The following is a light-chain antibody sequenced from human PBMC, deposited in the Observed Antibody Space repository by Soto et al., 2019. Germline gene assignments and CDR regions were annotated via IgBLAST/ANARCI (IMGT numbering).Light chain of an antibody. CDR1: QSVRADF. CDR3: QYYGTSLT. V-gene: IGKV3-20*01. Sequence: EIVLTQAPDTLSLSPGERATLSCRASQSVRADFLTWYQQRLGQAPRLLIYGASNRATGIPDRFSGSGSGTDFTLTISGLEPEDFAVYYFQYYGTSLTFGGGAKGEIK. J-gene: IGKJ4*01. CDR2: GAS.